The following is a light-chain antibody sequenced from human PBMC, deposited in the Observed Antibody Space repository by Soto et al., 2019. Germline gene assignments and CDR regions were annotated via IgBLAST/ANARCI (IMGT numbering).Light chain of an antibody. V-gene: IGLV1-44*01. J-gene: IGLJ2*01. CDR1: SSNIGSNA. Sequence: QSVLTQPPSASGTPGQRVTISCSGSSSNIGSNAVNWYQQLPGTAPKLLIYRNNQWPSGVPDRFSGSKSGTSASLAISGLQSQDEADYYCAAWDDSLNGHVLFGGGTQLTVL. CDR3: AAWDDSLNGHVL. CDR2: RNN.